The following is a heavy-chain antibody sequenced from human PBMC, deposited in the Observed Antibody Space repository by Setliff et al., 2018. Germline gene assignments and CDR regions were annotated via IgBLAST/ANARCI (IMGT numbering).Heavy chain of an antibody. CDR1: GGSISPYF. CDR3: VRDRTAYSYGLDV. CDR2: IYHNGNT. V-gene: IGHV4-59*01. Sequence: KTSETLSLTCTVSGGSISPYFWSWIRQPPGKGLEWIGYIYHNGNTNFNPSLKTRVTMSVDPSKNQFALNLRSVTAADTAVYYCVRDRTAYSYGLDVWAQGTTVT. J-gene: IGHJ6*02. D-gene: IGHD5-18*01.